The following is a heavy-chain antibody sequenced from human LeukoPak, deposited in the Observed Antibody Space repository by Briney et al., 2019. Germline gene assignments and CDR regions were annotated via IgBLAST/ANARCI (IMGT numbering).Heavy chain of an antibody. CDR3: AKIEGLLWFGELSTDAFDI. CDR2: INSDGSST. CDR1: GFTSSSYW. D-gene: IGHD3-10*01. V-gene: IGHV3-74*01. J-gene: IGHJ3*02. Sequence: GGSLRLSCAASGFTSSSYWMHWVRQAPGKGLVWVSRINSDGSSTSYADSVKGRFTISRDNSKNTLYLQMNSLRAEDTAVYYCAKIEGLLWFGELSTDAFDIWGQGTMVTVSS.